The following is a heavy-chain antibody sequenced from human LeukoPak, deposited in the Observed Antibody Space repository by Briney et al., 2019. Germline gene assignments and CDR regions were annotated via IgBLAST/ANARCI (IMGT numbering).Heavy chain of an antibody. CDR2: ISSSGSTI. J-gene: IGHJ3*02. CDR1: GFTFSDYD. Sequence: GGSLRLSCAASGFTFSDYDMSWVRQAPGRGLEWVSYISSSGSTIYYAYSVKGRFTISRDNAKNSLYLQMNSLRAEDTAVYHCASGLKVGVYRWGAIDIWGQGTMVAVSS. CDR3: ASGLKVGVYRWGAIDI. V-gene: IGHV3-11*01. D-gene: IGHD1-26*01.